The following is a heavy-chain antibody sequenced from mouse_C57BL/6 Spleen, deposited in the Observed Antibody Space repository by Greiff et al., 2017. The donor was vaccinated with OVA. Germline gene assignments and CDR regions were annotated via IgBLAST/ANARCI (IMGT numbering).Heavy chain of an antibody. Sequence: QVQLQQSGPELVKPGASVKISCKASGYAFSSSWMNWVKQRPGKGLEWIGRIYPGDGDTNYNGKFKGKATLTADKSSSTAYMQLSSLTSEDSAVYFCARQWLQRVFDYWGQCTTLTVSS. D-gene: IGHD2-2*01. CDR3: ARQWLQRVFDY. V-gene: IGHV1-82*01. CDR1: GYAFSSSW. J-gene: IGHJ2*01. CDR2: IYPGDGDT.